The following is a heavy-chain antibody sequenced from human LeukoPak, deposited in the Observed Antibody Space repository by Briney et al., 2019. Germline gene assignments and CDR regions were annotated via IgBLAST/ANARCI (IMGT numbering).Heavy chain of an antibody. Sequence: GGSLRLSCAASGFTVSSNYMSWVRQAPGKGLEWVSVIYSGGSTYYADSVKGRFTISRDNSKNTLYLQMNSLRAEDTAVYYCARGPGGSGSYYILLDYWGQGTLVTVSS. J-gene: IGHJ4*02. CDR1: GFTVSSNY. CDR2: IYSGGST. D-gene: IGHD3-10*01. CDR3: ARGPGGSGSYYILLDY. V-gene: IGHV3-66*01.